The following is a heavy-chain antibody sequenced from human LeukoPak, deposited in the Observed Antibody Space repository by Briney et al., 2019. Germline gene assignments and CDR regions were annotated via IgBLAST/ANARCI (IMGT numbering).Heavy chain of an antibody. V-gene: IGHV3-7*01. CDR3: ARDLRTGYTYGYPLDY. CDR2: INQDGSLK. D-gene: IGHD5-18*01. J-gene: IGHJ4*02. Sequence: GGSLRLSCVASGFTFSSYWMTWVRQAPGKGLEWVANINQDGSLKYYVDSVKGRFTISRDNAKNSLYLQMNSLRAEDTAFYYCARDLRTGYTYGYPLDYWGQGTLVTVSS. CDR1: GFTFSSYW.